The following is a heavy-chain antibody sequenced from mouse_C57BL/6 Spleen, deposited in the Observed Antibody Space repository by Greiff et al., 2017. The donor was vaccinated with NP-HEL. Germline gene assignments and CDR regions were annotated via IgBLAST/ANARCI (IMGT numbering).Heavy chain of an antibody. CDR2: IYPGSGST. Sequence: QVQLQQSGAELVKPGASVKMSCKASGYTFTSYWITWVKQRPGQGLEWIGDIYPGSGSTNYNEKFKSKATLTVDTSSSTACMQLSSLTSEDSAVYYCARGGYDYDNYAMDYWGQGTSVTVSA. D-gene: IGHD2-4*01. V-gene: IGHV1-55*01. CDR1: GYTFTSYW. CDR3: ARGGYDYDNYAMDY. J-gene: IGHJ4*01.